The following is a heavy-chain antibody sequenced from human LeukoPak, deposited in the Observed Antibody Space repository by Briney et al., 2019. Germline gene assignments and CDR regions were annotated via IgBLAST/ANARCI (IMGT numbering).Heavy chain of an antibody. Sequence: PSETLSLTCTVSGASISTRSNCCGWIRQPPGKGLEWIGSIYYSGSTYFNPSLHSRVTLSVDTSNSQSFLKLNSVTAADTAVYYCVRDYGDYARQYYYGMDVWGQGTTVTVSS. D-gene: IGHD4-17*01. CDR2: IYYSGST. CDR3: VRDYGDYARQYYYGMDV. V-gene: IGHV4-39*01. CDR1: GASISTRSNC. J-gene: IGHJ6*02.